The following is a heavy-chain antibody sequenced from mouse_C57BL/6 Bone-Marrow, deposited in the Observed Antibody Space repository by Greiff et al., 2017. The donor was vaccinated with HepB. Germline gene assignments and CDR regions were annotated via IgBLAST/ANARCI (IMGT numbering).Heavy chain of an antibody. CDR1: GYAFTNYL. CDR3: ARGHYYGSSYDYAMDY. Sequence: QVQLQQSGAELVRPGTSVKVSCKASGYAFTNYLIEWVKQRPGQGLEWIGVINPGSGGTNYNEKFKGKATLTADKSSSTAYMQLRSLTSEDSAVYFCARGHYYGSSYDYAMDYWGQGTSVTVSS. CDR2: INPGSGGT. V-gene: IGHV1-54*01. J-gene: IGHJ4*01. D-gene: IGHD1-1*01.